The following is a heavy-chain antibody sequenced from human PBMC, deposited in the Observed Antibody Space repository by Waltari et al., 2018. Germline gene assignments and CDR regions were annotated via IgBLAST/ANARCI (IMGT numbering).Heavy chain of an antibody. CDR1: GFTFSSYW. CDR2: IKQDGSEK. V-gene: IGHV3-7*01. Sequence: EVQLVESGGGLVQPGGSLRLSCAASGFTFSSYWMSWVRQAPGKVLEWVANIKQDGSEKYYVDSVKGRFTISRDNAKNSLYLQMNSLRAEDTAVYYCARDLAFYGDPFDYWGQGTLVTVSS. J-gene: IGHJ4*02. CDR3: ARDLAFYGDPFDY. D-gene: IGHD4-17*01.